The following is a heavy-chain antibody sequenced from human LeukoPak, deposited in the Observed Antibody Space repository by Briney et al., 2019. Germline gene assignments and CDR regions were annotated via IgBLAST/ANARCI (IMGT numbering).Heavy chain of an antibody. CDR1: GGSISSYY. J-gene: IGHJ2*01. V-gene: IGHV4-59*01. Sequence: SETLSLTCTVSGGSISSYYWSWIRRPPGKGLEWIGYIYYSGSTNYNPSLKSRVTISVDTSKNQFSLKLSSVTAAGTAVYYCARGRGIAVAGTGRLRWYFDLWGRGTLVTVSS. CDR3: ARGRGIAVAGTGRLRWYFDL. D-gene: IGHD6-19*01. CDR2: IYYSGST.